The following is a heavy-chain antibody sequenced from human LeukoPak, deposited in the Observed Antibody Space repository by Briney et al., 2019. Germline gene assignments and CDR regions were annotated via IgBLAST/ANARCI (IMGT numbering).Heavy chain of an antibody. J-gene: IGHJ4*02. CDR3: ARVPLAGRLVTPPRYYFDY. CDR2: IYYSGST. Sequence: SETLSLTCTVSGGSISSSSYYWGWIRQPPGKGLEWIGSIYYSGSTYYNPSLKSRVTISVDTSKNQFSLKLSSVTAADTAVYYCARVPLAGRLVTPPRYYFDYWGQGTLVTVSS. CDR1: GGSISSSSYY. D-gene: IGHD3-9*01. V-gene: IGHV4-39*07.